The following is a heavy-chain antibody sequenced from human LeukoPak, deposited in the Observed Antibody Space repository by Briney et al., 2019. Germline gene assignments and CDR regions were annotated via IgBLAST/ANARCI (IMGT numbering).Heavy chain of an antibody. D-gene: IGHD3-10*01. V-gene: IGHV4-59*01. CDR3: ARAGRLGYYLDY. CDR1: GGSISSYY. Sequence: PSETLSLTCTVSGGSISSYYWSWIRQPPGKGLEWIGYLYYSGSTNYNPSLKSRVTISVDTSKNPFSLKLTSVTAADTAVYYCARAGRLGYYLDYWGQGTLVTVSS. J-gene: IGHJ4*02. CDR2: LYYSGST.